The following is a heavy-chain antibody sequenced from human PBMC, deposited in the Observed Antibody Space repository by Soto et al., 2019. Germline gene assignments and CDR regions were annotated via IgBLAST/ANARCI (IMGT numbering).Heavy chain of an antibody. J-gene: IGHJ5*02. CDR3: ASGGIAAAGPFDP. D-gene: IGHD6-13*01. Sequence: EVQLVESGGGLVQPGGSLRLSCAASGFTFTNYWMHWVRQAPGTGLVWVSRISSDGSGTSYAGSVNGRFTISRDNAKSTLYLQMNSLSAEDTAVYYCASGGIAAAGPFDPWGQGTLVTVSS. CDR2: ISSDGSGT. V-gene: IGHV3-74*01. CDR1: GFTFTNYW.